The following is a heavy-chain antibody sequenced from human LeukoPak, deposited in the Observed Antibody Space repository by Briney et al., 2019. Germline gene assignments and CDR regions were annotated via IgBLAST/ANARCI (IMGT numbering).Heavy chain of an antibody. CDR2: INPSGGST. D-gene: IGHD3-3*01. V-gene: IGHV1-46*01. Sequence: GASVKVSCKASGYTFTSYYMHWVRQAPGQGLEWMGIINPSGGSTSYAQKFQGRVTMTRDTSTSTVYMELSSLRSEDTAVYYCASLYYDSPSDYYYMDVWGKGTTVTVSS. CDR3: ASLYYDSPSDYYYMDV. J-gene: IGHJ6*03. CDR1: GYTFTSYY.